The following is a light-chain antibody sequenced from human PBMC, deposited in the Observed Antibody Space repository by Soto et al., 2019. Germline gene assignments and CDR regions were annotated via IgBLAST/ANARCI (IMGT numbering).Light chain of an antibody. CDR3: QQDYTWPIT. Sequence: EIVMTQSPATLSVAPGERVTFSCRASQGVSRKLAWYQHKPGQAPRLLISGASTGATGIPARFSGSGSGTEFTLTISSLQSEDCAIYYCQQDYTWPITFGGGTKVDIK. CDR1: QGVSRK. V-gene: IGKV3-15*01. CDR2: GAS. J-gene: IGKJ4*01.